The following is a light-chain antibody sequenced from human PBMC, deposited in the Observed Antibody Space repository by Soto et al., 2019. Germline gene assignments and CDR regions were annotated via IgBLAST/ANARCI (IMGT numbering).Light chain of an antibody. CDR2: EVS. CDR3: SSYVGSNNLV. Sequence: SALTQPPSASGSPGQSVTISCTGTRSDVGGYNYVSWYQQYPGKVPRLMIYEVSKRPSGVPDRCSGSKSANTASLTVSGLQAEDEADYYCSSYVGSNNLVFGGRTKQTVL. V-gene: IGLV2-8*01. J-gene: IGLJ2*01. CDR1: RSDVGGYNY.